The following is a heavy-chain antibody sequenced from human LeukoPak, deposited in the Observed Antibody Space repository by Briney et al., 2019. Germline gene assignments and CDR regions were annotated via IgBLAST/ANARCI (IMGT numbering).Heavy chain of an antibody. CDR1: GFTFSSYA. J-gene: IGHJ4*02. Sequence: GGSLRLSCVASGFTFSSYAMSWVRQAPGKGLEWVSGISGSGGSTYYADSVKGRFTISRDNSKNTLYLQMNSLRAEDTAVYYCAKGVHYDILTGYSTFDYWGQGTLVTVSS. CDR3: AKGVHYDILTGYSTFDY. V-gene: IGHV3-23*01. CDR2: ISGSGGST. D-gene: IGHD3-9*01.